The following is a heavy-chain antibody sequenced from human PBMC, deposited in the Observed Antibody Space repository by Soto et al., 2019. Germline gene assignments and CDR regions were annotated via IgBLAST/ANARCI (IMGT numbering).Heavy chain of an antibody. CDR3: ARAKRYCSGGSCPYFDC. D-gene: IGHD2-15*01. CDR2: IYTSGST. Sequence: LETLSLTCTVSGGSISSYYWSWIRQPAGKGLEWIGRIYTSGSTNYNPSLKSRVTMSVDTSKNQFSLKLSSVTAADTAVYYCARAKRYCSGGSCPYFDCWGQGTLVTVSS. CDR1: GGSISSYY. J-gene: IGHJ4*02. V-gene: IGHV4-4*07.